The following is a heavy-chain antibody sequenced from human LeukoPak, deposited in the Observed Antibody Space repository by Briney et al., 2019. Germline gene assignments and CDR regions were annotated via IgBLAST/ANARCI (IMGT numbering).Heavy chain of an antibody. V-gene: IGHV3-23*01. J-gene: IGHJ4*02. D-gene: IGHD3-10*01. CDR1: GFTFSSYA. CDR2: ISGSGGST. Sequence: PGGSLRLSCAASGFTFSSYAMSWVRQAPGKGLEWVSAISGSGGSTYYADSVKGRFTISRDNSKNTLYLQMNSLRAEDTAVYYCAKDKTKYYYGSGSYDYWGQGTLVTVSS. CDR3: AKDKTKYYYGSGSYDY.